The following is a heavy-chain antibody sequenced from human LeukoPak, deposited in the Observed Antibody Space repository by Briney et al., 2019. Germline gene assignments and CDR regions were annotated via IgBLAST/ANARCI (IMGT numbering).Heavy chain of an antibody. D-gene: IGHD3-3*01. J-gene: IGHJ5*02. Sequence: ASVKVSCKASGYTFTSYDINWVRQATGQGLEWMGWRNPNSGNTGYAQKFQGRVTMTRNTSISTAYMELSSLRSEDTAVYYCARGVSWSGYYRIPLENWFDPWGQGTLVTVSS. CDR2: RNPNSGNT. CDR1: GYTFTSYD. CDR3: ARGVSWSGYYRIPLENWFDP. V-gene: IGHV1-8*01.